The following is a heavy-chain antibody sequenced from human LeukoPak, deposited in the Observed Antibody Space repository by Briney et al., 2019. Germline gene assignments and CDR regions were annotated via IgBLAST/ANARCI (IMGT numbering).Heavy chain of an antibody. J-gene: IGHJ4*02. CDR3: ARDQEGLGQLCGS. D-gene: IGHD5-18*01. CDR1: GFTFSSYS. Sequence: GGSLRLSCAASGFTFSSYSMNWVRQAPGKGLEWVSSISSSSSYIYYADSVKGRFTISRDNAKNSLYLQMNSLRAEDTAVYYCARDQEGLGQLCGSWGQGTLLTVSS. CDR2: ISSSSSYI. V-gene: IGHV3-21*01.